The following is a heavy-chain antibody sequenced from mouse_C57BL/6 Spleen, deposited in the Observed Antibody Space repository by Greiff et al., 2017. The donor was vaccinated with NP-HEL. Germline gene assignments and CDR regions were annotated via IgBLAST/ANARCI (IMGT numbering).Heavy chain of an antibody. D-gene: IGHD1-1*01. Sequence: QVQLQQSGAELAKPGASVKLSCKASGYTFTSYWMHWVKQRPGQGLEWIGYINPSSGYTKYNQKFKDKATLTADKSSSTAYMQLSSLTYEDSAVYYCARDTTVVADAMDYWGQGTSVTVSA. V-gene: IGHV1-7*01. J-gene: IGHJ4*01. CDR3: ARDTTVVADAMDY. CDR1: GYTFTSYW. CDR2: INPSSGYT.